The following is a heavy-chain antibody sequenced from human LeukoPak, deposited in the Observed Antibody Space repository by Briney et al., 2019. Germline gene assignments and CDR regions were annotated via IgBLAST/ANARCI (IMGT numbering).Heavy chain of an antibody. D-gene: IGHD3-16*01. J-gene: IGHJ5*01. Sequence: GGSLRLSCAASGFTFSSYSMNWVRQAPGKVLEWVAAISTTSGNIYYADSVKGRFTISRDNAKNTLYLQMNSLTAEDTAVYYCGRGRYVASVDSWGQGTLVTVSS. V-gene: IGHV3-21*01. CDR2: ISTTSGNI. CDR1: GFTFSSYS. CDR3: GRGRYVASVDS.